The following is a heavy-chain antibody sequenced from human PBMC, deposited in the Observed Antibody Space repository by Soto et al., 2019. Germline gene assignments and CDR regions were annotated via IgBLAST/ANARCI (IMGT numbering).Heavy chain of an antibody. J-gene: IGHJ4*02. CDR3: AKEESSGWYRTAEY. CDR1: GFTFSMSG. Sequence: QVQLVESGGGVVQPGRSLRLSCAASGFTFSMSGMHWVRQAPGEGLEWVGVIYYDGSEQYYGDSVKGRFTISRDNSKNTLYLQMNSLREEDTAVYYCAKEESSGWYRTAEYWGQGTLVTVSS. D-gene: IGHD6-19*01. V-gene: IGHV3-30*18. CDR2: IYYDGSEQ.